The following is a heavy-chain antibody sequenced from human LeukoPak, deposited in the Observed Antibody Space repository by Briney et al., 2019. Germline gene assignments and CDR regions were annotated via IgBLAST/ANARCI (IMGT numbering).Heavy chain of an antibody. CDR3: AKGYGSGSFTRYDY. Sequence: GGTLRLSCAASGFTFSSYGMSWVRQAPGKGLEWVSAISGSGGSTYYADSVKGRFTISRDNAKNSLYLQMNSLRAEDTALYYCAKGYGSGSFTRYDYWGQGTLVTVSS. CDR1: GFTFSSYG. V-gene: IGHV3-23*01. J-gene: IGHJ4*02. CDR2: ISGSGGST. D-gene: IGHD3-10*01.